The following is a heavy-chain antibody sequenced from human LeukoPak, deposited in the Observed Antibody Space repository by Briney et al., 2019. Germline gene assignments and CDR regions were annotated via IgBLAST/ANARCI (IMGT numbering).Heavy chain of an antibody. J-gene: IGHJ1*01. CDR3: TTIARRALYFQH. Sequence: GGSLRLSCAASGFTFSNAWMSWVRQAPGKGLEWVGRIKSKTDGGTTDYAAPVKGRFTISGDDSKNTLYLQMNSLKTEDTAVYYCTTIARRALYFQHWGQGTLVTVSS. V-gene: IGHV3-15*01. CDR2: IKSKTDGGTT. CDR1: GFTFSNAW. D-gene: IGHD1-14*01.